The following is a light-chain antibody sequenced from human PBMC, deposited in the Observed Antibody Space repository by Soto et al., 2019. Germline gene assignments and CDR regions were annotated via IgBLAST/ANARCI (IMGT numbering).Light chain of an antibody. CDR1: SSDVGSYNL. J-gene: IGLJ1*01. V-gene: IGLV2-23*02. CDR2: EFT. CDR3: CSYAGHSTYV. Sequence: QSALSQPASMSEYPGQSITISCPGTSSDVGSYNLVSWYHQHPGKASKLMIYEFTKLLSGVSNRFSGSKSGNASSLTISGLQAEDETDYYCCSYAGHSTYVFGTGTKVTVL.